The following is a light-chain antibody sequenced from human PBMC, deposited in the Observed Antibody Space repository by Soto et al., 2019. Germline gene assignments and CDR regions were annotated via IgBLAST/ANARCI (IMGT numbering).Light chain of an antibody. V-gene: IGKV1-17*03. J-gene: IGKJ4*01. CDR3: LQHYTYPPT. CDR2: SVS. CDR1: QAIGDH. Sequence: DIQMTQSPSALSASVGDTVTVTCRASQAIGDHLAWFQQQPGKVPQRLIYSVSTLHTGAPSRFSGYGSETDFTLTITNLQPEDFASYFCLQHYTYPPTFGGGT.